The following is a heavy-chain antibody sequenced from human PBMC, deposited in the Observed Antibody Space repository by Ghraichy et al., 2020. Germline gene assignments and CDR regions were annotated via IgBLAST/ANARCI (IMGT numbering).Heavy chain of an antibody. J-gene: IGHJ5*02. CDR3: ARLSVTPNWFDP. CDR2: IYYSGST. V-gene: IGHV4-61*01. D-gene: IGHD4-17*01. Sequence: SETLSLTCTVSGGSVSSGSYYWSWIRQPPGKGLEWIGYIYYSGSTNYNPSLKSRVTISVDTSKNQFSLKLSSVTAADTAVYYCARLSVTPNWFDPWGQGTLVTVSS. CDR1: GGSVSSGSYY.